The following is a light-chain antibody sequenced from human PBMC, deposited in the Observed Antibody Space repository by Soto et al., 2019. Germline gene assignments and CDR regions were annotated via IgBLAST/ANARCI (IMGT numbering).Light chain of an antibody. CDR2: KAS. Sequence: IQMTHSPSSVSPPAGETVTLTFLASQDISGWLAWFQQKPGEAPKLLIYKASSLESGVPSRFSGSGSGTEFTLTISSLQPDDFATYYCQKYNSYSRKFGQGTTVDIK. V-gene: IGKV1-5*03. CDR1: QDISGW. CDR3: QKYNSYSRK. J-gene: IGKJ1*01.